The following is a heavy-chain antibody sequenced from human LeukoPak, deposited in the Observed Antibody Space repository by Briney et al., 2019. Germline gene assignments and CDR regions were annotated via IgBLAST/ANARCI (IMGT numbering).Heavy chain of an antibody. D-gene: IGHD6-19*01. V-gene: IGHV4-38-2*01. Sequence: SETLSLTCSVSGYSISSGYYWGWIRPPPGKGLEWIGTTYHSGSTYYNPSLKSRVTISVDTFRNHFSLNVSSVTAADTAVYYCARSLNPVAGGYYFDYWGQGTLVTASS. CDR3: ARSLNPVAGGYYFDY. CDR1: GYSISSGYY. CDR2: TYHSGST. J-gene: IGHJ4*02.